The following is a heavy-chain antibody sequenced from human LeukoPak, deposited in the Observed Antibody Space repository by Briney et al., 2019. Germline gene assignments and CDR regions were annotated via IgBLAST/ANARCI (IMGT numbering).Heavy chain of an antibody. CDR1: GFTVSSNY. J-gene: IGHJ5*02. Sequence: GGSLRLSCAASGFTVSSNYMSWVRQAPGKGLEWVSVIYSGGSTYYADSVKGRFTISRDNSKNTLYLQMHNLRAEDTAVYYCARANMVRGVGSFFDRDWFDPWGQGTLVTVSS. CDR2: IYSGGST. D-gene: IGHD3-10*01. CDR3: ARANMVRGVGSFFDRDWFDP. V-gene: IGHV3-53*01.